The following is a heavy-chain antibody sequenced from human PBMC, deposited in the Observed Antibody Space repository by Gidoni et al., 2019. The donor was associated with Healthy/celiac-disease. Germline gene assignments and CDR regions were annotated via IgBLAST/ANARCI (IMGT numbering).Heavy chain of an antibody. V-gene: IGHV4-59*01. CDR3: ARGVWGYSSGWYDY. Sequence: QVQLQESGPGLVKPSETLSLTCTVSGGSISSYYWSWIRQPPGKGLEWIGYIYYSGSTNYNPSLKSRVTISVDTSKNQFSLKLSSVTAADTAVYYCARGVWGYSSGWYDYWGQGTLVTVSS. J-gene: IGHJ4*02. CDR2: IYYSGST. D-gene: IGHD6-19*01. CDR1: GGSISSYY.